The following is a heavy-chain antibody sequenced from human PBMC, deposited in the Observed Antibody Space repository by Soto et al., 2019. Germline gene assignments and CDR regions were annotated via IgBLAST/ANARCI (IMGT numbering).Heavy chain of an antibody. V-gene: IGHV3-33*01. CDR1: GFTSINNG. Sequence: QVQLVESGGAVVQPGGSRKLPLAALGFTSINNGMNWVRQVPGKGLGWVAVILNDGGNKYHPDSGKDRFTISRDNSKNMLYLQMNSLRAEDTAVYYCARDDEYSGNGMDVWGQGTTVTVS. D-gene: IGHD3-10*01. CDR3: ARDDEYSGNGMDV. J-gene: IGHJ6*02. CDR2: ILNDGGNK.